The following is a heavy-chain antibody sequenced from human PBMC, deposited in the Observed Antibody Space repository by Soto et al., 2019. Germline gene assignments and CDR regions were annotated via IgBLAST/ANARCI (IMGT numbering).Heavy chain of an antibody. Sequence: GASVKVSCKVSGYTLTELSMHWVRQAPGKGLEWMGGFDPEDGETIYAQKFQGRVTMTEDTSTDTAYMELSSLRSEDTAVYYCATGEGIAVAGTANWFDPWGQGTLVTVS. CDR3: ATGEGIAVAGTANWFDP. V-gene: IGHV1-24*01. CDR1: GYTLTELS. CDR2: FDPEDGET. J-gene: IGHJ5*02. D-gene: IGHD6-19*01.